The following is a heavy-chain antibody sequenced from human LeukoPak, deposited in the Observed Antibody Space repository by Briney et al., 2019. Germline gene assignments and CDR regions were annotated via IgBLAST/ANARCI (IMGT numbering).Heavy chain of an antibody. J-gene: IGHJ4*02. D-gene: IGHD6-19*01. Sequence: PGASVKVSCKASGNTFTGFYIHWVRQAPGQGLEWMGWINPNSGGTNYAQKFQGRVTMTRDTSISTAYMELSRLRSDDTAVYYCARVRIAVAGKYYFDYWGQGTLVTVSS. CDR1: GNTFTGFY. CDR2: INPNSGGT. V-gene: IGHV1-2*02. CDR3: ARVRIAVAGKYYFDY.